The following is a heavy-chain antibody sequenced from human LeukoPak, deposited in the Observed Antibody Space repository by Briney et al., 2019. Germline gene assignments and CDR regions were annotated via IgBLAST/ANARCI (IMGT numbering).Heavy chain of an antibody. CDR2: TSDRGDYT. Sequence: GGSLRLSCAASGFTFTSYSMSWVRQAPGRGLEWVSGTSDRGDYTYYADSVKGRFTISRDSSKNTLFLQMNSLRAEDTALYFCARKAQYNGHYPLDYWGQGTLVTVSS. D-gene: IGHD1-7*01. V-gene: IGHV3-23*01. CDR1: GFTFTSYS. J-gene: IGHJ4*02. CDR3: ARKAQYNGHYPLDY.